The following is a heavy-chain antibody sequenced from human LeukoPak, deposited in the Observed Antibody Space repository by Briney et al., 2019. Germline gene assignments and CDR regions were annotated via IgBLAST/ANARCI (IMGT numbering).Heavy chain of an antibody. CDR1: GFSFPSYG. J-gene: IGHJ3*02. V-gene: IGHV1-18*01. Sequence: ASVKVSCKASGFSFPSYGISWVRQAPGQGLEWIGWITAYDGDTNYAEKFQGRVTMATDTSTCTASMELWSLRSDDTAVYYCARDWQLPSGPDVFDIWGQGTVVTVSS. D-gene: IGHD1-1*01. CDR2: ITAYDGDT. CDR3: ARDWQLPSGPDVFDI.